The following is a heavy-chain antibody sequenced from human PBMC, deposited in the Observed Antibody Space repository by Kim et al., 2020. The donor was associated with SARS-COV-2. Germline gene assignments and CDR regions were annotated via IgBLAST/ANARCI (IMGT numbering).Heavy chain of an antibody. D-gene: IGHD6-13*01. Sequence: GGSLRLSCEASGFTFSSYAFHWVRQAPGKGLEWVAVISDDGTNEYYADSVKGRFTISRDNSKNILYLQMNSLRPEDAAVYFCARGRDTTRWYGAAFDMWGRGTIVTVSS. CDR2: ISDDGTNE. J-gene: IGHJ3*02. CDR3: ARGRDTTRWYGAAFDM. V-gene: IGHV3-30*04. CDR1: GFTFSSYA.